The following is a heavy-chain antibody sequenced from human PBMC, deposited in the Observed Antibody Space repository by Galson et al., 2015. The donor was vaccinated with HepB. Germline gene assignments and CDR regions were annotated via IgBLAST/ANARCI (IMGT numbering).Heavy chain of an antibody. D-gene: IGHD1-26*01. Sequence: SLRLSCAASGNYGMHWVRQAPGKGLEWVAVISYDGSNEYYADSVKGRFTISRDNSRNTLYLQMNSLRAEDTALYYCARDAEQWADQYFFDSWGQGTLVTVSS. CDR2: ISYDGSNE. CDR3: ARDAEQWADQYFFDS. V-gene: IGHV3-30*03. J-gene: IGHJ4*02. CDR1: GNYG.